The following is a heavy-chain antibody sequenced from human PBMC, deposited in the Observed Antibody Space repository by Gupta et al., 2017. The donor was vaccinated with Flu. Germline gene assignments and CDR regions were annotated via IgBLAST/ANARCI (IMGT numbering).Heavy chain of an antibody. Sequence: LSNARVGVNWIRQPPGKALEWLAHIFSIDEKSYSPSLKSRLTISKDTSKSQVVLTVTNMDPVDTATYYCARIISGSYESDYWGQGTLVTVSS. CDR3: ARIISGSYESDY. V-gene: IGHV2-26*01. D-gene: IGHD1-26*01. CDR2: IFSIDEK. CDR1: LSNARVG. J-gene: IGHJ4*02.